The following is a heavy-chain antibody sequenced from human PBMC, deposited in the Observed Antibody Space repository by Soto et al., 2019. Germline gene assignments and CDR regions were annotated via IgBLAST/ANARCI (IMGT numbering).Heavy chain of an antibody. D-gene: IGHD5-12*01. J-gene: IGHJ5*02. V-gene: IGHV4-39*01. CDR3: ARHPSPDIYRGYEIPYNWFDA. CDR2: IYYSGST. CDR1: GGSISSSSYY. Sequence: SETLSLTCSVSGGSISSSSYYWGWIRQPPGKGLEWIGRIYYSGSTYYNPSLKSRVTISVYTSKNHLSLKISSVTDADTAVYSCARHPSPDIYRGYEIPYNWFDACGQGNLFT.